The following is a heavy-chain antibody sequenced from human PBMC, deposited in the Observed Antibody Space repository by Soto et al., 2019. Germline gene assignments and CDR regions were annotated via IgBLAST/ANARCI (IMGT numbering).Heavy chain of an antibody. CDR3: ARTRCSLPLGTVLHYFDP. V-gene: IGHV4-59*01. J-gene: IGHJ5*02. Sequence: QVQLQESGPGLVKPSETLSLTCTVSGASIRSTYWCWIRQSPGKGLVWVGYIYCSGTTNYNPSLKKRVTISVDTSKNQLSLNLTSVPAADTGVYYCARTRCSLPLGTVLHYFDPWGQGTLVTVSS. CDR2: IYCSGTT. D-gene: IGHD7-27*01. CDR1: GASIRSTY.